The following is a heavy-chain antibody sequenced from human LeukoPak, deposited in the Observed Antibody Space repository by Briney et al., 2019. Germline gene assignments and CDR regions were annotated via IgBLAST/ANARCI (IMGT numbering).Heavy chain of an antibody. CDR1: GYTFTSYY. J-gene: IGHJ4*02. CDR2: INPSGGST. V-gene: IGHV1-46*01. CDR3: ARGVGATPGSDYFDY. D-gene: IGHD1-26*01. Sequence: ASVKVSCKASGYTFTSYYMHWVRQAPGQGLEWMGIINPSGGSTSYAQKFQGRVTMTRDTSTSTVYMELSSLRSEDTAVYYCARGVGATPGSDYFDYWGQGTLVTVSS.